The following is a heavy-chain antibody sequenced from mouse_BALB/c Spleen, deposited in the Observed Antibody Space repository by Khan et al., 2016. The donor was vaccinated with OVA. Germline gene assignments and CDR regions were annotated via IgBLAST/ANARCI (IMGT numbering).Heavy chain of an antibody. CDR2: INPTNIYT. J-gene: IGHJ3*01. V-gene: IGHV1-4*01. CDR3: SSVGADHGNSGAWFAY. CDR1: GYTFTSYT. D-gene: IGHD2-1*01. Sequence: QVQLQQSGAELARPGASVKMSCKASGYTFTSYTIHWVKQRPGQGLEWIGYINPTNIYTNYNPKFRDKATLTADKSSRTAYMQLSSLTSDDSAVSLCSSVGADHGNSGAWFAYWGQGTLVTVSA.